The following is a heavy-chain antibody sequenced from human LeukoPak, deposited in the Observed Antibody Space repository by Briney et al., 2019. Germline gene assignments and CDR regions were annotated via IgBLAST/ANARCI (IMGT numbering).Heavy chain of an antibody. CDR3: VFEAISPEYFQH. Sequence: GASVKVSCKASGYTFTSYGISWVRQAPGQGLEWMGWISAYNGNTNYAQKLQGRVTMTTDTSTSTAYMELRSLRSDDTAVYYCVFEAISPEYFQHWGQGTLVTVSS. CDR2: ISAYNGNT. D-gene: IGHD3-3*02. CDR1: GYTFTSYG. V-gene: IGHV1-18*01. J-gene: IGHJ1*01.